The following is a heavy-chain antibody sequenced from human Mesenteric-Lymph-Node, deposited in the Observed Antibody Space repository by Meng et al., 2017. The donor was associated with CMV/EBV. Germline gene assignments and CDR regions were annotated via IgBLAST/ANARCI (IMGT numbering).Heavy chain of an antibody. CDR2: IYSGGINT. Sequence: GESLKISCAASGFTFSSYAMTWVRQAPGKGLEWVSVIYSGGINTYYADSVKGRFTISRDNSKNTLYLQMNSLRAEDTAVYYCAKGVGSSGWNFYFDYWGQGTLVTVSS. CDR3: AKGVGSSGWNFYFDY. CDR1: GFTFSSYA. J-gene: IGHJ4*02. D-gene: IGHD6-19*01. V-gene: IGHV3-23*03.